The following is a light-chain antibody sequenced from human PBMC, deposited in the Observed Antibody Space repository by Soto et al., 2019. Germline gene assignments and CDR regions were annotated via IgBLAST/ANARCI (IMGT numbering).Light chain of an antibody. CDR2: GAS. Sequence: EIVLTQSPGTLSLSPGERATLSCRASQSVSSSYLAWYQQKPGQAPRLLIYGASSRATGIPDRFSGSGSGTDFPLTISRLEPKDFAVYYCQQYGSSPGTFGQGTKVEIK. J-gene: IGKJ1*01. CDR1: QSVSSSY. V-gene: IGKV3-20*01. CDR3: QQYGSSPGT.